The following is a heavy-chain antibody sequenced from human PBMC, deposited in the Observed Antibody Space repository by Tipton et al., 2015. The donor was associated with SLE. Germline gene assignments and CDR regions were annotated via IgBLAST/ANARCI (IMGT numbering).Heavy chain of an antibody. CDR2: INHSGST. CDR1: GYSFTSYW. CDR3: ARVPWGIDYFDY. D-gene: IGHD6-13*01. V-gene: IGHV4-34*01. Sequence: QLVQSGAEVKKPGESLRISCKGSGYSFTSYWITWIRQPPGKGLEWIGEINHSGSTNYDPSLKSRVTISVDTSKNQFSLKLSSVTAADTAVYYCARVPWGIDYFDYWGQGTLVTVSS. J-gene: IGHJ4*02.